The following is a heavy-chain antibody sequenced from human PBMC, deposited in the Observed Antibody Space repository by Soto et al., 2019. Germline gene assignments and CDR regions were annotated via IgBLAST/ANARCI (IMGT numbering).Heavy chain of an antibody. J-gene: IGHJ4*02. CDR3: ARDPLWAFDY. CDR2: ISYDGSNQ. Sequence: GGSLRLSCAASGFTFNIYGMHWVRQAPDKGLEWVALISYDGSNQYYADSVKGRFTISRDNSKNSLYLQMNSLRDEDTAVYFCARDPLWAFDYWAQG. CDR1: GFTFNIYG. V-gene: IGHV3-30*03. D-gene: IGHD3-10*01.